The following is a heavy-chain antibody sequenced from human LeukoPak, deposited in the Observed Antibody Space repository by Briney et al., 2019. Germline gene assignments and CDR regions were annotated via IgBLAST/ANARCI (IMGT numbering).Heavy chain of an antibody. Sequence: GASVKVSCKASGGTFSSYAISWVRQAPGQGLEWMGRIIPILGIANYAQKFQGRVTITADKSTSTAYMELSSLRSEDTAVYYCARMYYYGSGRKLGGFDYWGQGTLVTVSS. D-gene: IGHD3-10*01. CDR2: IIPILGIA. V-gene: IGHV1-69*04. CDR1: GGTFSSYA. J-gene: IGHJ4*02. CDR3: ARMYYYGSGRKLGGFDY.